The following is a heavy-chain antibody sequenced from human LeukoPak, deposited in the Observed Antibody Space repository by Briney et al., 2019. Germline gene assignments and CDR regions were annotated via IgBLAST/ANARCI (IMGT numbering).Heavy chain of an antibody. V-gene: IGHV1-2*02. Sequence: ASVKVSCKASGYTFTGYYMHWVRQAPGQGLEWMGWINPNSGGTNYAQKFQGRVTMTRDTSISTAYMELSRLRSDDTAVYYCATPPVVRDPNWFDPWGQGTLVTVSS. D-gene: IGHD3-10*01. J-gene: IGHJ5*02. CDR1: GYTFTGYY. CDR3: ATPPVVRDPNWFDP. CDR2: INPNSGGT.